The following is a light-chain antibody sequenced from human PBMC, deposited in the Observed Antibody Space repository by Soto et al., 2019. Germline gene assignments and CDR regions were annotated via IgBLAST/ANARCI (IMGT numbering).Light chain of an antibody. CDR1: QSISSW. J-gene: IGKJ4*01. CDR2: KAS. V-gene: IGKV1-5*03. Sequence: DIQMTQSPSTLSASVGDRVTITCRASQSISSWLAWYQQKPGKAPKLLIYKASSLESGVPSRFSGSGSGTEFTLTLSSLQPDDFATYYCEQYNRYFFGGGTKVEIK. CDR3: EQYNRYF.